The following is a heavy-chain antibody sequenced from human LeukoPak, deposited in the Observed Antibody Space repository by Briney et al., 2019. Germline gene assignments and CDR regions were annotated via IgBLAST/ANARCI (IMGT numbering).Heavy chain of an antibody. V-gene: IGHV4-34*01. CDR2: INHSGST. CDR3: ARGPRNYYGSGSYYNVGWFDP. CDR1: GGSFSGYY. D-gene: IGHD3-10*01. J-gene: IGHJ5*02. Sequence: ETLSLTCAVYGGSFSGYYWSWIRQPPGKGLEWIGEINHSGSTNYNPPLKGRVTISVDTSKNQFSLKLSSVTAADTAVYYCARGPRNYYGSGSYYNVGWFDPWGQGTLVTVSS.